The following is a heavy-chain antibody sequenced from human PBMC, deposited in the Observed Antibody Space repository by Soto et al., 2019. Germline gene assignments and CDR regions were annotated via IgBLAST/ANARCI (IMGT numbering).Heavy chain of an antibody. CDR1: GGCIKNNNW. V-gene: IGHV4-4*02. D-gene: IGHD5-12*01. Sequence: PSETMSLTCEACGGCIKNNNWWRSVRQPPGEGLEWIGEMHHIGSTNYNPSLKSRVTMSVDTSKNQFFLKLNSVTAADTAVYYCTKNSAYALGYWGQGPLVTVSS. CDR2: MHHIGST. CDR3: TKNSAYALGY. J-gene: IGHJ4*02.